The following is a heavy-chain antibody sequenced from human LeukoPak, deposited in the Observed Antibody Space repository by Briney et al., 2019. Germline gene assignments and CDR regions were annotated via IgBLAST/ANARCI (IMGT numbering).Heavy chain of an antibody. CDR2: ISSGSSTI. V-gene: IGHV3-48*02. J-gene: IGHJ3*02. CDR1: GFTFSSYS. D-gene: IGHD3-3*01. CDR3: ARAGSYDFWSGYYLDAFDI. Sequence: GGSLRLSCAASGFTFSSYSTNWVRQAPGKGLEWVSYISSGSSTIYYADAVKGRFTISRDNAKNSLYLQMNSLRDEDTAVYYCARAGSYDFWSGYYLDAFDIWGQGTMVTVSS.